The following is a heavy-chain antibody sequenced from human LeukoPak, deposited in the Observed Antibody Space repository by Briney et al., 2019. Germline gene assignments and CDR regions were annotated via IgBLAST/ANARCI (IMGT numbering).Heavy chain of an antibody. D-gene: IGHD6-13*01. J-gene: IGHJ4*02. CDR1: GFTFSSYA. Sequence: PGGSLRLSCAASGFTFSSYAMHWVRQAPGKGLEWEAVISYDGSNKYYADSVKGRFTISRDNSKNTLYLQMNSLRAEDTAVYYCARERVAAAGTGSRFGYWGQGTLVTVSS. CDR3: ARERVAAAGTGSRFGY. V-gene: IGHV3-30-3*01. CDR2: ISYDGSNK.